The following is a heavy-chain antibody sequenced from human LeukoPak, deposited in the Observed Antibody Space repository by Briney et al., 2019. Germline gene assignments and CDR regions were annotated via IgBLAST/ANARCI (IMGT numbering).Heavy chain of an antibody. D-gene: IGHD2-2*01. J-gene: IGHJ6*02. Sequence: SGPTLLKPTQTLALTCTFSGFSLSTSGVGVGWIRQPPGKALEWLALIYWNDDKRYSPSLKSRLTITKDTSKNQVVLTMTNMDPVDTATYYCAHYSTHPPHFYGLDVWGQGTTVTVSS. CDR1: GFSLSTSGVG. CDR3: AHYSTHPPHFYGLDV. V-gene: IGHV2-5*01. CDR2: IYWNDDK.